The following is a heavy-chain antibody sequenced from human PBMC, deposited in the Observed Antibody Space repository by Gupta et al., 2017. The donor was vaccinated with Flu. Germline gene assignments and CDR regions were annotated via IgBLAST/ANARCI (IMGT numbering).Heavy chain of an antibody. CDR2: MSGSGGIT. CDR3: AKFVGFLPHAYNYHMDV. Sequence: PGRGLEWVSGMSGSGGITYYADSVRGRFTISRDNSKNTLYLQMNSLRGEDTAVYYCAKFVGFLPHAYNYHMDVWGKGTTVTVSS. D-gene: IGHD2-2*03. V-gene: IGHV3-23*01. J-gene: IGHJ6*03.